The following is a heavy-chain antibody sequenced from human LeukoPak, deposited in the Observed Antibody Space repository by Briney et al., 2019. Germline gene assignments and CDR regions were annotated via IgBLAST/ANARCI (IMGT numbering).Heavy chain of an antibody. CDR3: ARVEASGYDYGAFDY. V-gene: IGHV3-7*01. CDR2: IKQDGSEK. J-gene: IGHJ4*02. D-gene: IGHD5-12*01. Sequence: GGSLRLSCAASGFTFSSYAMSWVRQAPGKGLEWVANIKQDGSEKYYVDSVKGRFTISRDNAKNSLYLQMNSLRAEDTAVYYCARVEASGYDYGAFDYWGQGTLVTVSS. CDR1: GFTFSSYA.